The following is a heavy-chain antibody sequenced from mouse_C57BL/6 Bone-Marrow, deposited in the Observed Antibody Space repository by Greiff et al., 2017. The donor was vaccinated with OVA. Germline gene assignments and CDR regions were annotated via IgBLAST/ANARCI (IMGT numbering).Heavy chain of an antibody. CDR2: IRNKANTHAT. V-gene: IGHV6-6*01. CDR3: TRDLSTRVTTGFAY. J-gene: IGHJ3*01. Sequence: EVKLVESGGGLVQPGGSMKLSCAASGFTFSDAWMDWVRQSPEKGLEWVAEIRNKANTHATYYAEYVKGRFTISRDDSKSSVYLQMNSLRAEDTGIYYCTRDLSTRVTTGFAYWGQGTLVTVSA. D-gene: IGHD2-2*01. CDR1: GFTFSDAW.